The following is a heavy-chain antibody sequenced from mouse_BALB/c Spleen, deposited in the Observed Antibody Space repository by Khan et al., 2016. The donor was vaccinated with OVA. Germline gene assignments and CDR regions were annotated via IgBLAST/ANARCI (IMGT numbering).Heavy chain of an antibody. D-gene: IGHD6-2*01. CDR3: ARISSYWYSDV. J-gene: IGHJ1*01. V-gene: IGHV9-1*02. Sequence: QIQLVQSGPELKKPGETVKISCKASGYTFTHYGMNWVKQAPGKGLKWMGWINTYTGEPTYADDFKGRFAFSLETSASTAYLQINNLKNEDMTTYFCARISSYWYSDVWGAGTTVTVSS. CDR2: INTYTGEP. CDR1: GYTFTHYG.